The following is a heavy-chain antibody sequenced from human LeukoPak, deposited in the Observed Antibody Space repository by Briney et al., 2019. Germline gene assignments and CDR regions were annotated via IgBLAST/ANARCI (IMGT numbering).Heavy chain of an antibody. V-gene: IGHV4-59*08. CDR1: GGSISSYY. CDR3: ARLLYIVVVTANPRGAFDI. D-gene: IGHD2-21*02. CDR2: IYYSGST. Sequence: SETLSLTCTVSGGSISSYYWSWIRQPPGKGLEWIGYIYYSGSTNYNPSLKSRVTISVDTSKNQFSLKLSSVTAADTAVYYCARLLYIVVVTANPRGAFDIWGQGTMVTVSS. J-gene: IGHJ3*02.